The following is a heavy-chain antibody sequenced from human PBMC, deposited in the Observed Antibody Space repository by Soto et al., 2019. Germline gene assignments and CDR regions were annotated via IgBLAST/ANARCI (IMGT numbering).Heavy chain of an antibody. CDR2: ISSSSSYI. D-gene: IGHD6-13*01. CDR3: ARDRGVYSSSWYDYGMDV. Sequence: GSLRLSCAASGFTFSSYSMNWVRQAPGKGLEWVSSISSSSSYIYYADSVKGRFTISRDNAKNSLYLQMNSLRAEDTAVYYCARDRGVYSSSWYDYGMDVWGQGTTVTVSS. CDR1: GFTFSSYS. J-gene: IGHJ6*02. V-gene: IGHV3-21*01.